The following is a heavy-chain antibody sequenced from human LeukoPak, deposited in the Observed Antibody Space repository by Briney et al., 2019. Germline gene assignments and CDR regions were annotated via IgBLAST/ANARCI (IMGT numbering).Heavy chain of an antibody. CDR1: GFTFSDHF. V-gene: IGHV3-72*01. CDR2: TRNKANSYIT. J-gene: IGHJ4*02. CDR3: ASIRGTFGY. D-gene: IGHD1-26*01. Sequence: GGSLRLSCAASGFTFSDHFLDWVRQAPGKGLEWVGRTRNKANSYITEYAASVKGRFTISRDDSKNSLYLQMSSLKTGDTAMYYCASIRGTFGYWGQGTLATVSS.